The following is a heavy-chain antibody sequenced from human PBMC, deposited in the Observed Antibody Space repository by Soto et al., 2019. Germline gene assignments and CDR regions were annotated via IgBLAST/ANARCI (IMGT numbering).Heavy chain of an antibody. CDR1: GFAIRTNA. D-gene: IGHD1-1*01. V-gene: IGHV3-23*01. J-gene: IGHJ4*02. CDR2: ISDGGGTT. CDR3: AKDKPGTTSFDS. Sequence: EVQLLESGGGLVQPGGSLRLSCAASGFAIRTNAMYWVRQAPGKGLEWVSGISDGGGTTHYADSVKGRFTISRDTSKNTLYLQLNTLRADDPAVYYCAKDKPGTTSFDSWGQGTLVTVSS.